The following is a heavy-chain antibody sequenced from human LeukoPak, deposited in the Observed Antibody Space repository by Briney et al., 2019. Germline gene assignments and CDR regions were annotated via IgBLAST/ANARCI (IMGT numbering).Heavy chain of an antibody. Sequence: GGSLRLSCAASGFTFSGYPMHWVRQAPGKGPEYVSAISGNGVSTYYANSVKGRFTISRDNSKNTLYLQMGSLRAEDMAVYYCAREEDGGNDYWGQGTLVTVSS. CDR2: ISGNGVST. V-gene: IGHV3-64*01. D-gene: IGHD4-23*01. CDR3: AREEDGGNDY. CDR1: GFTFSGYP. J-gene: IGHJ4*02.